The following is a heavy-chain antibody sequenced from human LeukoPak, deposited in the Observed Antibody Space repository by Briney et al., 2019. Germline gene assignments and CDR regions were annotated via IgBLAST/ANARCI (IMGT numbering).Heavy chain of an antibody. CDR2: ISAYNGNT. V-gene: IGHV1-18*01. CDR1: GYTFTSYG. J-gene: IGHJ3*02. D-gene: IGHD3-22*01. CDR3: ASLKNQYDSSGYLVTDAFDI. Sequence: ASVKVSCKASGYTFTSYGINWVRQAPGQGLEWMGCISAYNGNTNYAQKIQGRVTMTTDTSTSTAYMELRSLRSDDTAVYYCASLKNQYDSSGYLVTDAFDIWGQGTMVTVSS.